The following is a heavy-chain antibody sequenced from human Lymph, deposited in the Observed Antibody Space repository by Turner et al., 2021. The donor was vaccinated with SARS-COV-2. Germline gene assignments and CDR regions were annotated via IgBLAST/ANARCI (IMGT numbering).Heavy chain of an antibody. V-gene: IGHV3-53*04. J-gene: IGHJ6*02. CDR2: IYSGGSS. Sequence: VQLVECGGGLVQPGGSLRHPCAASGITVSRNYMSWVRQAPGKGLEWVSVIYSGGSSYYADSVKGRFTISRHNSKNTLYLQMNSLRAEDTAVYYCARDLDTAGGMDVWGQGTTVTVSS. D-gene: IGHD5-18*01. CDR3: ARDLDTAGGMDV. CDR1: GITVSRNY.